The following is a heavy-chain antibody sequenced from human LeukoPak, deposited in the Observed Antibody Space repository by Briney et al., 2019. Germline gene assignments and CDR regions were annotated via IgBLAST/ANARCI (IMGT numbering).Heavy chain of an antibody. CDR1: GFXFTTYA. J-gene: IGHJ4*02. V-gene: IGHV3-30*18. CDR3: ANLHDY. CDR2: ISYDGTIK. Sequence: PGGSLRLSCAASGFXFTTYAMHWVRQAPGRGLEWVAVISYDGTIKYYADSVKGRFTISRDNSKNTLYLQMNSLRAEDTAVYYCANLHDYWGQGTLVTVSS.